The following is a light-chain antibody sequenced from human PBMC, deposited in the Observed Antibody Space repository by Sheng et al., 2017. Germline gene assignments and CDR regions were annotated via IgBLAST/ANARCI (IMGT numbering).Light chain of an antibody. Sequence: IQMTQSPSTLSASVGDTVTITCRASQDIHIWLGWYQQKPGRAPKLLIYATSTLQNGVPSRFSGSGSDTDFTLTISSLQPEDFATYYCLQDYNSPYTFGQGTRLEMK. V-gene: IGKV1-6*01. CDR1: QDIHIW. J-gene: IGKJ2*01. CDR3: LQDYNSPYT. CDR2: ATS.